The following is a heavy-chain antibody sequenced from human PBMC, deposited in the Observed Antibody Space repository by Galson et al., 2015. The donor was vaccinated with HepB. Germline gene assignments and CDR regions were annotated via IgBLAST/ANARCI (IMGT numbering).Heavy chain of an antibody. D-gene: IGHD6-13*01. V-gene: IGHV1-3*01. Sequence: SCKASGYPFTMYAMHWVRQAPGQRPEWKGWINVGTGNTQYSQKVQGRVTITRDTSASTAYMELGSLKSEDTAVYYCARSGRFGIAAADHGLYWGQGTLVTVSS. J-gene: IGHJ4*02. CDR2: INVGTGNT. CDR3: ARSGRFGIAAADHGLY. CDR1: GYPFTMYA.